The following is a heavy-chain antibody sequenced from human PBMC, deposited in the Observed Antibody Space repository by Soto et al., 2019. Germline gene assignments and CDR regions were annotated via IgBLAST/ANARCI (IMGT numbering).Heavy chain of an antibody. V-gene: IGHV3-74*01. CDR1: GFTFSSYW. CDR2: INSDGSST. CDR3: ARAGDFWSGYFDVGYYYGMDV. Sequence: GGSLRLSCAASGFTFSSYWMYWVRQAPGKGLVWVSRINSDGSSTSYADSVKGRFTISRDNAKNTLYLQMNSLRAEDTAVYYCARAGDFWSGYFDVGYYYGMDVWGQGTTVTVSS. D-gene: IGHD3-3*01. J-gene: IGHJ6*02.